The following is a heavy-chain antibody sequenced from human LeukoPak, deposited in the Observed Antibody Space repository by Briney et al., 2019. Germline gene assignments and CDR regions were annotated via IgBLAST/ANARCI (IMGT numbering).Heavy chain of an antibody. D-gene: IGHD3-10*01. CDR3: AHHQVYYYGSGSSFDY. J-gene: IGHJ4*02. CDR1: GFSLSTSGVG. CDR2: IYWDDDK. Sequence: ESGPTLVKPTQTLTLTCTFSGFSLSTSGVGVGWIRQPPGKALEWLALIYWDDDKRYSPSLKSRLTITKDTSKNQVVLTMTNMDPVDTATYYCAHHQVYYYGSGSSFDYWGQGTLVTVSS. V-gene: IGHV2-5*02.